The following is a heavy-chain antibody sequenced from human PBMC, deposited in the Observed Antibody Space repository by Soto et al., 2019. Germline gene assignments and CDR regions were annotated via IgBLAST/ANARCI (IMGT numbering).Heavy chain of an antibody. J-gene: IGHJ3*02. CDR2: IIPIFGTA. Sequence: GASVKVSCKASGGTLSSYAISWVRQAPGQGLEWMGGIIPIFGTANYAQKFQGRVTITADESTSTAYMELSSLRSEDTAVYYCARYDANLYYYDRSGPHAFDIWGQGTMVTVSS. CDR3: ARYDANLYYYDRSGPHAFDI. V-gene: IGHV1-69*13. D-gene: IGHD3-22*01. CDR1: GGTLSSYA.